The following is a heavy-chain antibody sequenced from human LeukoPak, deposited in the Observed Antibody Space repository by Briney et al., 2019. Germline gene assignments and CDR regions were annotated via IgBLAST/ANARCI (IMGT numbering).Heavy chain of an antibody. CDR2: ISSSSSYI. V-gene: IGHV3-21*01. CDR3: ASWSTGY. J-gene: IGHJ4*02. Sequence: PGGSLRLSCAASGFTFSSYSMTWVRQAPGKGREWVSSISSSSSYIYYADSVKGRFTISRDNAKNSLYLQMNSLRAEDTAVYYCASWSTGYWGQGTLVSVSS. CDR1: GFTFSSYS. D-gene: IGHD5/OR15-5a*01.